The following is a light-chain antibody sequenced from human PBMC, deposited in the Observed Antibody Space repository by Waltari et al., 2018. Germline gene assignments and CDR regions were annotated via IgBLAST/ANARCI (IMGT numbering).Light chain of an antibody. CDR1: QSVSSY. V-gene: IGKV3-11*01. Sequence: EIVLTQSPATLSLSPGERATLPCRASQSVSSYLAWYQQKPGQAPRLLIYDASNRATGIPARFSGSGSGTDFTLTISSLEPEDFAVYYCQQRRNWPPKYTFGQGTKLEIK. CDR2: DAS. J-gene: IGKJ2*01. CDR3: QQRRNWPPKYT.